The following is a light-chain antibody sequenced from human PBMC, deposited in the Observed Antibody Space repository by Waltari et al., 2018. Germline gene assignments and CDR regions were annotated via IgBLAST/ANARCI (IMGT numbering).Light chain of an antibody. CDR1: QSVLYSPNSKNY. J-gene: IGKJ1*01. CDR3: HQYSTTPWT. CDR2: WAS. Sequence: DFVMTQSPEFLAVSLGERATINCKSSQSVLYSPNSKNYLAWYQQKPGQPPKLLFYWASTRESGVPDRFSGSGSGTDFTLTISSLQAEDVAVYYCHQYSTTPWTFGQGTKVEI. V-gene: IGKV4-1*01.